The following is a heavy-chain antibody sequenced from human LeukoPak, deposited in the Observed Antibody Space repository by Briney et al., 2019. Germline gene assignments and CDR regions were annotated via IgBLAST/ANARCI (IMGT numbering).Heavy chain of an antibody. Sequence: SETLSLTCTVSGGSISSSSYYWGWIRQPPGKGLEWIGSIYHSGSTYYNPSLKSRVTISVDTSKNQFSLKLSSVTAADTAVYYCARNSYVWGSFVHYWGQGTLVTVSS. D-gene: IGHD3-16*01. CDR3: ARNSYVWGSFVHY. J-gene: IGHJ4*02. CDR2: IYHSGST. V-gene: IGHV4-39*07. CDR1: GGSISSSSYY.